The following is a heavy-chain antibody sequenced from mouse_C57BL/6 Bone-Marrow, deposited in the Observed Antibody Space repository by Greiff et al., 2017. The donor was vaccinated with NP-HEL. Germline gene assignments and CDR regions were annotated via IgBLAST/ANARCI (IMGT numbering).Heavy chain of an antibody. D-gene: IGHD1-1*01. CDR3: ARLYYGSSSWFAY. Sequence: EVQLQESGPELVKPGDSVKISCKASGYSFTGYFMNWVMQSHGKSLEWIGRINPYNGDTFYNQKFKGKATLTVDKSSSTAHMELRSLTSEYSAVYYCARLYYGSSSWFAYWGQGTLVTVSA. CDR2: INPYNGDT. V-gene: IGHV1-20*01. J-gene: IGHJ3*01. CDR1: GYSFTGYF.